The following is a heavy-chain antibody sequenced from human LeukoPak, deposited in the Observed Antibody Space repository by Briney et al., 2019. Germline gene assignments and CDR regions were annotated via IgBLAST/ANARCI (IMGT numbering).Heavy chain of an antibody. J-gene: IGHJ4*02. CDR2: ISWNSGSI. CDR1: GFTFSSYS. D-gene: IGHD3-22*01. Sequence: GGSLRLSCAASGFTFSSYSMNWVRQAPGKGLEWVSGISWNSGSIGYADSVKGRFTISRDNAKNSLYLQMNSLRAEDTALYYCAKDNGSSGYDYWGQGTLVTVSS. CDR3: AKDNGSSGYDY. V-gene: IGHV3-9*01.